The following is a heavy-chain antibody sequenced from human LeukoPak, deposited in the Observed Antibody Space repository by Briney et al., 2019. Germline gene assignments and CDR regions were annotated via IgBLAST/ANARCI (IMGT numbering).Heavy chain of an antibody. CDR3: ARAVGGGDLDY. CDR1: GYTFTRYG. V-gene: IGHV1-18*01. CDR2: ISGYNGHT. J-gene: IGHJ4*02. D-gene: IGHD2-21*02. Sequence: ASVKVSCKASGYTFTRYGISWVRQAPGQGPEWMGWISGYNGHTNYAQKFQGRVTMTADTSTSTAYMELRSLRSDDTAVYYCARAVGGGDLDYWGQGTLVTVSS.